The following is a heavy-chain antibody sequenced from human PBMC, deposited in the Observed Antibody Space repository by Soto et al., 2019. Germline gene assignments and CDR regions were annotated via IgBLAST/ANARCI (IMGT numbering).Heavy chain of an antibody. CDR3: GRGRSGQIVVFY. CDR1: GYTFTGHY. V-gene: IGHV1-2*02. J-gene: IGHJ4*02. CDR2: IGPESGAT. Sequence: ASVKVSCKASGYTFTGHYIHWVRQAPEQGPEWMGEIGPESGATRYAQKFQGRATMTMDMSITTVYMELSNLSPDDTAVYYCGRGRSGQIVVFYWGQGTPVTVSS. D-gene: IGHD5-12*01.